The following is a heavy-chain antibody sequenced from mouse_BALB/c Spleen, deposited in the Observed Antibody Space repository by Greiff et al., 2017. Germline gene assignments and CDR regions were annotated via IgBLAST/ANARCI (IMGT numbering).Heavy chain of an antibody. D-gene: IGHD1-1*01. J-gene: IGHJ3*01. CDR1: GYTFSSYW. Sequence: VQLQQSGAELMKPGASVKISCKATGYTFSSYWIEWVKQRPGHGLEWIGEILPGSGSTNYNEKFKGKATFTADTSSNTAYMQLSSLTSEDSAVYYCAREGNYGSGYGFAYWGQGTLVTVSA. V-gene: IGHV1-9*01. CDR2: ILPGSGST. CDR3: AREGNYGSGYGFAY.